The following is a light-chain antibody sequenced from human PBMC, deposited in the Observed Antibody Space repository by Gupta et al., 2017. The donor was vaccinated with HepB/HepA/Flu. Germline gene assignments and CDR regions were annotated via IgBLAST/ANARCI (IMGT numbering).Light chain of an antibody. CDR3: QHDDSYSWT. V-gene: IGKV1-5*03. CDR1: QSILKW. Sequence: DIQMTQSPSTLSTSLGDRVTITCRASQSILKWLAWYQQKPGKAPKLLIYDASKLESGVPSRFSGSGSGTLFTLTISSLQSDDSATYFCQHDDSYSWTFGQGTKVEIK. CDR2: DAS. J-gene: IGKJ1*01.